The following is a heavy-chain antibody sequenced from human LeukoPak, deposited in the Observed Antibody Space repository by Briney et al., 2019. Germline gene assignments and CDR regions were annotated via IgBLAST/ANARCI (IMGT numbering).Heavy chain of an antibody. D-gene: IGHD1-26*01. J-gene: IGHJ4*02. CDR3: ASRVGALDH. CDR2: ISSTSSAI. V-gene: IGHV3-48*01. Sequence: GGSLRLSCAASGFTFSDYSMNWVRQAPGKGLEWVSYISSTSSAIFYVDSERGRFTISRDNAKNSLYLQMDSLRAEDTAVYYCASRVGALDHWGQGTLVTVSS. CDR1: GFTFSDYS.